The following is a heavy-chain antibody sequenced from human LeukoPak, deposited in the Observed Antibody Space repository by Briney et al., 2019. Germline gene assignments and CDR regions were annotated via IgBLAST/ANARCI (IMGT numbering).Heavy chain of an antibody. CDR1: GYRFTSYD. D-gene: IGHD2-2*01. CDR2: INPSGGST. J-gene: IGHJ4*02. Sequence: ASVKVSCKASGYRFTSYDMHWVRQAPGQGLEWMGIINPSGGSTSYAQRFQGRVAMTRDTSTTTVYMEVNSLTSEDTAVYFCARDGPTAAPFDYWGQGTLVAVSS. CDR3: ARDGPTAAPFDY. V-gene: IGHV1-46*01.